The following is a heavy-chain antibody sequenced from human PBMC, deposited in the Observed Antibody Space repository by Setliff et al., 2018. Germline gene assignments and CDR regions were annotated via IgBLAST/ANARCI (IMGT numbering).Heavy chain of an antibody. J-gene: IGHJ2*01. D-gene: IGHD3-22*01. CDR3: ARHHAQYYSDSSGYFYEDWYLDL. CDR1: GGSITNYY. CDR2: IYYTGST. V-gene: IGHV4-59*08. Sequence: ETLSLTCTVSGGSITNYYWSWIRQPPGKGLEYIGYIYYTGSTNSNPSLKSRVTISVDTSKNQFSLKLSSVTAADTAVYYCARHHAQYYSDSSGYFYEDWYLDLWGRGTQVTVS.